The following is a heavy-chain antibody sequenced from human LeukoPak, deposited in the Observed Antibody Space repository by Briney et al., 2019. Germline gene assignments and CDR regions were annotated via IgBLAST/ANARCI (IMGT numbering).Heavy chain of an antibody. Sequence: GGSLRLSCVASGFTFNYYSINWIRQAPGKGLEWLAFISNDGTNKYYADSMKGRFTISRDDSKNTRYRQMNSLRADDTAGYYCASDSLSGTWSSYYHCYAMDLPGAGDTVTVSS. CDR3: ASDSLSGTWSSYYHCYAMDL. V-gene: IGHV3-30-3*01. CDR1: GFTFNYYS. D-gene: IGHD3-3*01. CDR2: ISNDGTNK. J-gene: IGHJ6*01.